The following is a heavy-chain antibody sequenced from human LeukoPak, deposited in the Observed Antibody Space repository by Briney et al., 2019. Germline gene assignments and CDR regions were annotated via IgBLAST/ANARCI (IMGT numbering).Heavy chain of an antibody. D-gene: IGHD6-19*01. Sequence: SETLSLTCAVYGGSFSGYYWSWIRQPPGKGLEWVGEINHSGSTNYNPSLKSRVTISVDTSKNQFSLKLSSVTAADTAVYYCARGRSSGWFCYYYYMDVWGKGTTVTVSS. CDR3: ARGRSSGWFCYYYYMDV. CDR1: GGSFSGYY. CDR2: INHSGST. V-gene: IGHV4-34*01. J-gene: IGHJ6*03.